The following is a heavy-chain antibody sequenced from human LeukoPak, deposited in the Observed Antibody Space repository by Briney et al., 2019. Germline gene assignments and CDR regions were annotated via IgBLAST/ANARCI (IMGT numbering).Heavy chain of an antibody. V-gene: IGHV1-69*10. CDR1: GGTFSSYA. CDR3: ARGDGYGYYFDY. J-gene: IGHJ4*02. D-gene: IGHD5-24*01. CDR2: IIPIFGIA. Sequence: SVKVSCKASGGTFSSYAISWVRQAPGQGLEWMGGIIPIFGIANYAQKFQGRVTITTDKSTSTAYMELSSLRSEDTAVYYCARGDGYGYYFDYWGQGTLVTVSS.